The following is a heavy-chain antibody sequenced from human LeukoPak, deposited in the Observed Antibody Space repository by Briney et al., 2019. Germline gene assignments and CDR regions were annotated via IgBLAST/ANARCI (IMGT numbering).Heavy chain of an antibody. V-gene: IGHV4-39*01. CDR1: GGSVSSSNYY. J-gene: IGHJ4*02. CDR2: IYYSGNT. CDR3: ARRDYGGNPFDS. Sequence: SETLSLTCTVSGGSVSSSNYYWGWIRQPPGKGLEWIGTIYYSGNTYYNPSLKSRVTLSVDTSKNQFSLKLSSVTAADTAVYYCARRDYGGNPFDSWGRGTLVTVSS. D-gene: IGHD4-23*01.